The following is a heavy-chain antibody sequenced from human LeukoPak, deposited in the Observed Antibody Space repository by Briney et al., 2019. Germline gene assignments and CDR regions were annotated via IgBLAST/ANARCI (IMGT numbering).Heavy chain of an antibody. CDR2: IHTSGST. D-gene: IGHD5-18*01. Sequence: SETLSLTCAVFGGSISSYYWSWIRQPAGKGLEWIGRIHTSGSTNSNPSLKSRVTMSVDTSKNQFSLRLNSVTAADTAVYSCARRGQDTPTVYYNYFNHWGQGILVTVSS. J-gene: IGHJ4*02. CDR3: ARRGQDTPTVYYNYFNH. V-gene: IGHV4-4*07. CDR1: GGSISSYY.